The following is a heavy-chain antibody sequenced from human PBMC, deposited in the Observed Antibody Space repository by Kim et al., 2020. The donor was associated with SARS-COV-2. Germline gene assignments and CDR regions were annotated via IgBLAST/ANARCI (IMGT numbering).Heavy chain of an antibody. Sequence: GGSLRLSCAASGFTFSSYSMNWVRQAPGKGLEWVSSISSSSSYIYYADSVKGRFTISRDNAKNSLYLQMNSLRAEDTAVYYCARDQTTVTTIGYYGMDVWGQGTTVTVSS. J-gene: IGHJ6*02. V-gene: IGHV3-21*01. CDR3: ARDQTTVTTIGYYGMDV. CDR2: ISSSSSYI. CDR1: GFTFSSYS. D-gene: IGHD4-17*01.